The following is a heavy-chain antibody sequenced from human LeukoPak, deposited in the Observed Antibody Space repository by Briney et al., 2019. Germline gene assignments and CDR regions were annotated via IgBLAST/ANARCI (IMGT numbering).Heavy chain of an antibody. CDR1: GFTFSTYG. V-gene: IGHV3-23*01. D-gene: IGHD2-8*02. CDR3: AKDTGSYYFEH. J-gene: IGHJ4*02. Sequence: PGGSLRLSCAASGFTFSTYGMHWVRQAPGKGLEWVAAISGRGGSTYYAGSVKGRFIISRDNSRNTLNVQMNSLRAEDTALYYCAKDTGSYYFEHWGQGTLVAVSS. CDR2: ISGRGGST.